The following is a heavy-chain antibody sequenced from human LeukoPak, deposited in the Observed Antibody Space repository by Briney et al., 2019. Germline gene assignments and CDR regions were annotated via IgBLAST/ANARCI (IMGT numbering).Heavy chain of an antibody. CDR2: IYYSGST. CDR1: GGSISSYY. D-gene: IGHD6-19*01. J-gene: IGHJ4*02. CDR3: AGISGYSSGWLSPFDY. Sequence: SETLSLTCTVSGGSISSYYWSWIRQPPGKGLEWIGYIYYSGSTNYNPSLKSRVTISVDTSKNQFSLKLSSVTAADTAVYYCAGISGYSSGWLSPFDYWGQGTLVTVSS. V-gene: IGHV4-59*01.